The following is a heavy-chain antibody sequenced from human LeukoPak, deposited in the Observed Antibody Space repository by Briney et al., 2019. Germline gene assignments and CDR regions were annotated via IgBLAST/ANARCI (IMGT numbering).Heavy chain of an antibody. Sequence: PGGSLRLSCAAPGFRFSGYGMSWVRQAPGKGLEWVSSISAGSGSTDYADSVKGRFTISRDDSKNTLYLQMKSLRAEDAAVYYCAKSHEPYYYDSSGYYDDYWGQGTLVTVSS. V-gene: IGHV3-23*01. CDR1: GFRFSGYG. J-gene: IGHJ4*02. CDR3: AKSHEPYYYDSSGYYDDY. CDR2: ISAGSGST. D-gene: IGHD3-22*01.